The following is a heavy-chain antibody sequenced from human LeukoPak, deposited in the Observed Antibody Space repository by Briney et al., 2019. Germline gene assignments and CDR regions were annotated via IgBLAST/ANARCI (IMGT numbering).Heavy chain of an antibody. Sequence: ASVKVSCKASGYTFTGYYMHWVRQAPGQGLEWMGRINAGNGNTKYSQKFQGRVTITRDTSASTAYMEPSSLRSEDTAVYYCARDSRLAAAGRYNWFDPWGQGTLVTVSS. V-gene: IGHV1-3*01. CDR1: GYTFTGYY. J-gene: IGHJ5*02. CDR2: INAGNGNT. CDR3: ARDSRLAAAGRYNWFDP. D-gene: IGHD6-13*01.